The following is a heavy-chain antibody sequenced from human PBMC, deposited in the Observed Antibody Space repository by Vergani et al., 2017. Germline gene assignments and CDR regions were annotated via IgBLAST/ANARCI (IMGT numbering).Heavy chain of an antibody. Sequence: QLQLQESGPGLVKPSETLTLTCTVSGVSISSSSYYWGWIRQPPGKGLEWIGSIYYSGSTYYNPSLKSRVTISVDTSKNQFSLKLSSVTAADTAVYYCARHFYGDYDWFDPWGQGTLVTVSS. D-gene: IGHD4-17*01. J-gene: IGHJ5*02. V-gene: IGHV4-39*01. CDR2: IYYSGST. CDR1: GVSISSSSYY. CDR3: ARHFYGDYDWFDP.